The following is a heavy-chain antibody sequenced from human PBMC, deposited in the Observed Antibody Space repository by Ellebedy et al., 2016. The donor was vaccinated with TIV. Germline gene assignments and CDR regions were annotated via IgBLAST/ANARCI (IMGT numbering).Heavy chain of an antibody. CDR1: GGTFSSYA. V-gene: IGHV1-69*06. CDR3: ANTVIHYYGMDV. Sequence: SVKVSXKASGGTFSSYAISWVRQAPGQGLEWMGGIIPIFGTANYAQKFQGRVTITADKSTSTAYMELSSLRSEDTAVYYCANTVIHYYGMDVWGQGTTVTVSS. J-gene: IGHJ6*02. CDR2: IIPIFGTA. D-gene: IGHD4-11*01.